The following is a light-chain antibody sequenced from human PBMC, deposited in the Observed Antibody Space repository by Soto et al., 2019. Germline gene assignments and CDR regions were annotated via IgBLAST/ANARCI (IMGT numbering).Light chain of an antibody. V-gene: IGKV1-5*03. CDR1: QSVSSW. CDR2: KAS. J-gene: IGKJ1*01. Sequence: DIQMTQSHSTLSASVGDRVTITCRASQSVSSWLAWYQQKPGKAPKVLIYKASSLESGVPSRFSGSGSGTEFTFTISSLQPDDFATYYCQQYNSYPWTFGQGTKVEIK. CDR3: QQYNSYPWT.